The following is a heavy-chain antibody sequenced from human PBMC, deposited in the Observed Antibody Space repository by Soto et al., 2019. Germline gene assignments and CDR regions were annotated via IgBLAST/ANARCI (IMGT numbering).Heavy chain of an antibody. CDR3: SRDAFIAVAGIDY. D-gene: IGHD6-13*01. J-gene: IGHJ4*02. V-gene: IGHV4-30-4*01. CDR1: GGSISSGDYY. CDR2: IYYSGST. Sequence: SETLSLTCTVSGGSISSGDYYWIWIRQPPGKGLEWIGYIYYSGSTYYNPSLKSRVTISVDTSKNQFSLKLSSVTAADTAVYYFSRDAFIAVAGIDYWGQGTLVTVSS.